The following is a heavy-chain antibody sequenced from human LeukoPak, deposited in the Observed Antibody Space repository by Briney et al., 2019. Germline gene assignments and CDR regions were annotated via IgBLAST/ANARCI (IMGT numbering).Heavy chain of an antibody. D-gene: IGHD7-27*01. J-gene: IGHJ6*03. CDR3: ARVDHWGNHYYYYYMDV. CDR2: ISGSSSHI. CDR1: GFTFSSYS. Sequence: GGSLRLSCAASGFTFSSYSMNWVRQAPGKGLEWVSSISGSSSHIYYADSVKGRFTISRDNAKNSLYLQMNSLRAEDTAVYYCARVDHWGNHYYYYYMDVWGKGTTVTISS. V-gene: IGHV3-21*01.